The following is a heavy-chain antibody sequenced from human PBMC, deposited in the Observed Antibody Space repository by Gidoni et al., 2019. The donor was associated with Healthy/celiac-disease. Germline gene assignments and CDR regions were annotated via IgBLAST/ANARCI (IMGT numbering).Heavy chain of an antibody. J-gene: IGHJ1*01. V-gene: IGHV3-48*03. CDR2: ISSSGSTI. D-gene: IGHD6-6*01. Sequence: EVQLVESGGGLVQPGGSLRLSCAASGFTFSSYEMNWVRQAPGKGLEWVSYISSSGSTIYYADSVKGRFTISRDNAKNSLYLQMNSLRAEDTAVYYCARDGASFEYSSSRGYFQHWGQGTLVTVSS. CDR1: GFTFSSYE. CDR3: ARDGASFEYSSSRGYFQH.